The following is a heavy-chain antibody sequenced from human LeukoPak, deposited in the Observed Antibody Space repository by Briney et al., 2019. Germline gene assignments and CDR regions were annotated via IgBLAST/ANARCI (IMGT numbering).Heavy chain of an antibody. J-gene: IGHJ5*02. V-gene: IGHV3-30*04. D-gene: IGHD6-6*01. CDR3: AREVSSSGGFDP. Sequence: GGSLRLSCAASGFTFSSYAMHWVRQAPGKGLEWVAVISYDGSNKYYADSVKGRSTISRDNSKNTLYLQMNSLRAEDTAVYYCAREVSSSGGFDPWGLGTLVTVSS. CDR1: GFTFSSYA. CDR2: ISYDGSNK.